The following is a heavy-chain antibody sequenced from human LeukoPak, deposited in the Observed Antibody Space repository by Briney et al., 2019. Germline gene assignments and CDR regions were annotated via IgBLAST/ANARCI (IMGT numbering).Heavy chain of an antibody. CDR3: ARDGTSTDDY. CDR2: ISGNNDNP. D-gene: IGHD2-2*01. Sequence: ASVKVSCKTSGYTFSNFGINWVRQAPGQGLEWMGWISGNNDNPNYGQKFQGRFTVTTDSSTSTAYMELRNLRFDDTAVYYCARDGTSTDDYWGQGTLVTVPS. V-gene: IGHV1-18*01. J-gene: IGHJ4*02. CDR1: GYTFSNFG.